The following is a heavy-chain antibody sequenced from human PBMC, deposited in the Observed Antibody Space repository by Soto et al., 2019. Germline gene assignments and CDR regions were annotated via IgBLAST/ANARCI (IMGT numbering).Heavy chain of an antibody. V-gene: IGHV3-33*01. J-gene: IGHJ4*02. Sequence: GGSLRLSCAASGFTFSSYGMHWVRQAPGKGLEWVAVIWYDGSNKYYADSVKGRFTISRDNSKNTLYLQMNSLRAEDTAVYYCARDRGSRGIFDYWGQGTLVTVSS. D-gene: IGHD3-10*01. CDR3: ARDRGSRGIFDY. CDR1: GFTFSSYG. CDR2: IWYDGSNK.